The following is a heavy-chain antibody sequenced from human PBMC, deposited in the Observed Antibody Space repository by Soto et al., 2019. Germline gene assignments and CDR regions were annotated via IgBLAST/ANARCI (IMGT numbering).Heavy chain of an antibody. V-gene: IGHV1-69*02. J-gene: IGHJ4*02. D-gene: IGHD4-17*01. Sequence: ASVKVSCKASGYTFTSYYMHWVRQAPGQGLEWMGIINPILGIANYAQKFQGRVTITADKSTSTAYMELSSLRSEDTAVYYCAGFYGDYAFDYWGQGTLVTVSS. CDR1: GYTFTSYY. CDR3: AGFYGDYAFDY. CDR2: INPILGIA.